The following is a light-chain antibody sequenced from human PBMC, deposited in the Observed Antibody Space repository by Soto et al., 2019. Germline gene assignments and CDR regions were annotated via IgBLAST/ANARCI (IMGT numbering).Light chain of an antibody. J-gene: IGLJ1*01. CDR1: SSDVGGYSY. Sequence: ALTQPPSASGSPGQSVTISCTGTSSDVGGYSYVSWYQQHPGKAPKLMIYEVTKRPSGVPDRFSASKSGNTASLTVSGLQAEDEADYYCSSYAGSNNFVFGTGTKLTVL. CDR2: EVT. CDR3: SSYAGSNNFV. V-gene: IGLV2-8*01.